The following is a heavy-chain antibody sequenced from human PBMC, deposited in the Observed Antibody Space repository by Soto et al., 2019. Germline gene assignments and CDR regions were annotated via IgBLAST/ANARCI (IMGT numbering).Heavy chain of an antibody. CDR2: IHPGGGST. CDR3: AREGGYGSSFDY. D-gene: IGHD6-6*01. V-gene: IGHV1-46*01. CDR1: GYTFTSNY. J-gene: IGHJ4*02. Sequence: QVQLVQSGAEVKKPGASVKVSCKASGYTFTSNYIHWVRQAPGRGLEWMGIIHPGGGSTTYAQKFQGRRTMTRDTSTSTVYMELRSLGSDDTAVYSCAREGGYGSSFDYWGQGTLVTGSS.